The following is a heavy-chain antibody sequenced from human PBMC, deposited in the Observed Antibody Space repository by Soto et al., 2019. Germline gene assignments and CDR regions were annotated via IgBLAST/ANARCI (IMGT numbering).Heavy chain of an antibody. CDR2: ISASGGST. Sequence: GGSLRLSCAASGFTFSSYAMSWVRQAPGKGLEWVSEISASGGSTYYEDSVKGRFTISRDNSKNTLYLQMNSLRAEDTAVYSCAKEMYEAAGPDYWGQGTLVTVSS. J-gene: IGHJ4*02. D-gene: IGHD6-13*01. CDR3: AKEMYEAAGPDY. CDR1: GFTFSSYA. V-gene: IGHV3-23*01.